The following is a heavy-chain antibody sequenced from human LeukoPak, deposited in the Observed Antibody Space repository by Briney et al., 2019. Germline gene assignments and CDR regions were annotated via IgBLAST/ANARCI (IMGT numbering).Heavy chain of an antibody. CDR1: GGSISTYY. CDR2: IYYSGST. CDR3: ARRGGYHTSFDY. D-gene: IGHD1-26*01. V-gene: IGHV4-59*08. Sequence: SETLSLTCTVSGGSISTYYWSWIRQPPGKGLEWIGHIYYSGSTNYNPSLKSRVTMTIDTSKNHFSLRLSSVTAADTAVYYCARRGGYHTSFDYWGQGTLVTVSS. J-gene: IGHJ4*02.